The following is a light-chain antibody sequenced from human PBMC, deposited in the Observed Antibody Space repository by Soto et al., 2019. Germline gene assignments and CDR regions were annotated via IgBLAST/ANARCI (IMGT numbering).Light chain of an antibody. V-gene: IGLV2-14*03. CDR1: SSDIGDYDY. CDR2: DVT. CDR3: CSYTDIALDVV. Sequence: QSALTQPASVSGSPGQSITISCTGTSSDIGDYDYVSWYLQLPGKAPKLLIFDVTHRPSGVSDRFSGSKSGNTASLTISGVRPEDEADYYCCSYTDIALDVVFGGGTKLTVL. J-gene: IGLJ2*01.